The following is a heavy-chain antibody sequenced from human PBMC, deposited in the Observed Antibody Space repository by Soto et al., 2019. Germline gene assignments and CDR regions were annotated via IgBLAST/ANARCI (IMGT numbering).Heavy chain of an antibody. J-gene: IGHJ4*02. V-gene: IGHV3-23*01. Sequence: EVQLLESGGGLVQPGGSLRLSCAASGFTFSSYAMSWVRQAPGKGLEWVSAISGSGGSTYYADSVKGRFTISRDNSKNTLYLQMNSLRAEDTAVYYCAKGRYSSSWYVLWSIDYWGQGTLVTVSS. CDR1: GFTFSSYA. CDR3: AKGRYSSSWYVLWSIDY. D-gene: IGHD6-13*01. CDR2: ISGSGGST.